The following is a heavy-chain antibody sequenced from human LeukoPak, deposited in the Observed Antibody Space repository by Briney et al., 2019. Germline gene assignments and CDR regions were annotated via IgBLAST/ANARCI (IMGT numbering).Heavy chain of an antibody. CDR2: ISAYNGNT. J-gene: IGHJ4*02. D-gene: IGHD2-15*01. Sequence: GASVKVSCKASGYTFTGYYMHWVRQAPGQGLEWMGWISAYNGNTNYAQKLQGRVTMTTDTSTSTAYMELRSLRSDDTAVYYCARESHQEIGGFDYWGQGTLVTVSS. V-gene: IGHV1-18*04. CDR3: ARESHQEIGGFDY. CDR1: GYTFTGYY.